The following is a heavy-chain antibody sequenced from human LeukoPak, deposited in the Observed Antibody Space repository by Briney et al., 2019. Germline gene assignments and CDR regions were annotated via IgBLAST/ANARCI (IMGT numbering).Heavy chain of an antibody. CDR3: ARDLAVARVFGYFDY. CDR2: IKQDGSEK. Sequence: GGCLRLSFAVSGFTFSSYWMSWVRRARGRGLGWVANIKQDGSEKYHVDSVKGRFTISRDNAKISLYLQMNSLRAEDTAVYYCARDLAVARVFGYFDYWGQGTLVTVSS. J-gene: IGHJ4*02. D-gene: IGHD6-19*01. V-gene: IGHV3-7*01. CDR1: GFTFSSYW.